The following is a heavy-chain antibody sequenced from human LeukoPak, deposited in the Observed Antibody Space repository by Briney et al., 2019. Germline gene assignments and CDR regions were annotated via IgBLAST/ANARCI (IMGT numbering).Heavy chain of an antibody. Sequence: SETRSLTWAVAGASISSSNWWSCVRLPPGMGLWGVGENYHSGSTNYTPYLKSRVTITRDKSMNQSYLKLSSVTAEDTAVYYCARWSGRPLDAFDIWGQGTMVTVSS. CDR1: GASISSSNW. V-gene: IGHV4-4*02. CDR3: ARWSGRPLDAFDI. J-gene: IGHJ3*02. CDR2: NYHSGST. D-gene: IGHD1-26*01.